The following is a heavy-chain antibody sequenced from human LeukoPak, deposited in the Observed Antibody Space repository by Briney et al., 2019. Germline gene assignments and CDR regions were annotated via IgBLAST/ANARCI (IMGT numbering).Heavy chain of an antibody. D-gene: IGHD3-22*01. J-gene: IGHJ4*02. CDR2: IGSSSSYI. V-gene: IGHV3-21*01. Sequence: PGGSLRLSCAASGFTFSSYSMNWVRQAPGKGLEWVSSIGSSSSYIYYADSVKGRFTISRDNAKNSLYLQMNSLRAEDTAVYYCARDFRRHDSSGYYVWGQGTLVTVSS. CDR1: GFTFSSYS. CDR3: ARDFRRHDSSGYYV.